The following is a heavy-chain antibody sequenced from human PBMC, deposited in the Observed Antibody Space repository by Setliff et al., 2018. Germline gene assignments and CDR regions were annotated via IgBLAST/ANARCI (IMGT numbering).Heavy chain of an antibody. CDR3: ALRRGNEWHLVRWFDP. V-gene: IGHV2-5*02. CDR2: IYWDGDK. CDR1: GFSLYSTEVR. J-gene: IGHJ5*02. D-gene: IGHD6-6*01. Sequence: SGPTLVNPSQTLTLTCTFSGFSLYSTEVRVSWIRQPPGKAPEWLGIIYWDGDKRYSPSLQSRLAITKDTSKSQVFLTMTNMDPVDTATYYCALRRGNEWHLVRWFDPWGPGIQVTVSS.